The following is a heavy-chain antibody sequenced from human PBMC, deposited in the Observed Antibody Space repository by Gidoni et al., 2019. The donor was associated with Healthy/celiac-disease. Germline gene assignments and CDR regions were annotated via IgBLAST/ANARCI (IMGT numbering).Heavy chain of an antibody. Sequence: QVQLVESGGGVVQPGRSLRLSCAASGFTFSSYGMHWVRQAPGKGLEWVAVIWYDGSNKYYADSVKGRFTISRDNSKNTLYLQMTSLRAEDTAVYYCARENPTGTLGAFDIWGQGTMVTVSS. CDR2: IWYDGSNK. J-gene: IGHJ3*02. V-gene: IGHV3-33*01. CDR3: ARENPTGTLGAFDI. D-gene: IGHD1-1*01. CDR1: GFTFSSYG.